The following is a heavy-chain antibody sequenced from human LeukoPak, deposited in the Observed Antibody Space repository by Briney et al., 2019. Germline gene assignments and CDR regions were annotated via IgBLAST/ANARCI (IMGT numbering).Heavy chain of an antibody. V-gene: IGHV1-18*01. Sequence: ASVKVSCKASGFTFTSYGFSWVRQAPGQGLEWMGWISGYNGNTNYAQKLQGRDTMNTDTSTSTAYMELRSLISDDTAIYYCARVSSSWYYFDYWGQGTLVTVSS. D-gene: IGHD6-13*01. J-gene: IGHJ4*02. CDR1: GFTFTSYG. CDR2: ISGYNGNT. CDR3: ARVSSSWYYFDY.